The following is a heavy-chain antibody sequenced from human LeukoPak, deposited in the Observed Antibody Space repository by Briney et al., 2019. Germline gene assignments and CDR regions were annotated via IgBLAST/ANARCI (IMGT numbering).Heavy chain of an antibody. CDR1: GGSISSYY. Sequence: SETLSLTCTVSGGSISSYYWSWIRQPPGKGLEWIGFINYSGSTKYNPSLKSRVTISVDTSKNQFSLRLNSVTAADTAVYYCAREVRLGIVEYFDYWGQGTLVTVSS. CDR3: AREVRLGIVEYFDY. V-gene: IGHV4-59*01. D-gene: IGHD7-27*01. J-gene: IGHJ4*02. CDR2: INYSGST.